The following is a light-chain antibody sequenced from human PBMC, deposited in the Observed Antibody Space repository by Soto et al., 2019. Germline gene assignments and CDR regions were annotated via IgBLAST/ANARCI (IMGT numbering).Light chain of an antibody. Sequence: QSVLTQPPSVSGAPGQRVTISRTGSSSNIGAGYDVHWYQQLPGTAPKLLIYGNSNRPSGVPDRFSGSKSGTSASLAITGLQAEDEADYDCQSYDSSLSGYVFGTGTKLTVL. V-gene: IGLV1-40*01. CDR1: SSNIGAGYD. J-gene: IGLJ1*01. CDR2: GNS. CDR3: QSYDSSLSGYV.